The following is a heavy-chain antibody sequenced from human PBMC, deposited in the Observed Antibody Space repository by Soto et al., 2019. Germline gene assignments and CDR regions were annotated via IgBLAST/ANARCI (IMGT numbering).Heavy chain of an antibody. D-gene: IGHD2-2*02. CDR2: ISGSGGST. Sequence: GGSLRLSCAASGFTFSSYAMSWVRQAPGKGLEWASAISGSGGSTYYADSVKGRFTISRDNSKNTLYLQMNSLRAEDTAVYYCAKDDTGRRYYYYYMDVWGKGTTVTVSS. CDR1: GFTFSSYA. CDR3: AKDDTGRRYYYYYMDV. V-gene: IGHV3-23*01. J-gene: IGHJ6*03.